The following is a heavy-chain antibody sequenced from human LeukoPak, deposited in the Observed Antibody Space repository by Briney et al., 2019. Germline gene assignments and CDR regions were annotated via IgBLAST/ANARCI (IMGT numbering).Heavy chain of an antibody. V-gene: IGHV4-59*01. CDR1: GGSISSYY. Sequence: SETLSLTCTVSGGSISSYYWSWIRQPPGKGLEWIGYIYYSGSTNYNPSLKSRVTISVDTSKNQFSLKLGSVTAADTAVYYCARVPRSVFGVVIMPYYGMDVWGQGTTVTVSS. D-gene: IGHD3-3*01. CDR3: ARVPRSVFGVVIMPYYGMDV. CDR2: IYYSGST. J-gene: IGHJ6*02.